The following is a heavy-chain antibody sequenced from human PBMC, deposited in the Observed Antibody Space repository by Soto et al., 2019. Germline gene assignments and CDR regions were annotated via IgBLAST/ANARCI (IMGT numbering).Heavy chain of an antibody. V-gene: IGHV3-15*07. Sequence: GGSLRLSCAASGFTFTNAWMNWVRQAPGKGLEWVGRIKSKTDYGTTDYAAPVKGRFTISRDYSKNTLYLQMNSLKTEDTAVYYFTTDGPSTVPADYWCPGPLVTLSS. CDR2: IKSKTDYGTT. CDR3: TTDGPSTVPADY. J-gene: IGHJ4*02. D-gene: IGHD4-17*01. CDR1: GFTFTNAW.